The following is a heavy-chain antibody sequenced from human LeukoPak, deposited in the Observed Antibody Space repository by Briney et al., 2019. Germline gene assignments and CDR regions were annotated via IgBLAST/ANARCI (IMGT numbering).Heavy chain of an antibody. CDR2: IIPILGIA. Sequence: WASVKVSCKASGGTFSSYTISWVRQAPGQGLEWMGRIIPILGIANYAQKFQGRVTITADKSTSTAYMELSSLRPEDTAVYYCARHCSSTSCYGRGGWFDPWGQGTLVTVSS. J-gene: IGHJ5*02. D-gene: IGHD2-2*01. CDR1: GGTFSSYT. V-gene: IGHV1-69*02. CDR3: ARHCSSTSCYGRGGWFDP.